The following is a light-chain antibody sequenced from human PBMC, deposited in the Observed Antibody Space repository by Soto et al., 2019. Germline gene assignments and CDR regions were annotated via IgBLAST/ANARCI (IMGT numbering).Light chain of an antibody. Sequence: EIVLTQSPDPLSLSPGERATLSCRASQSVSGSYLAWYQQKPGQAPRLLIYGASSRATDIPDRFTGSGSGTDFTLTIGRLEPEDFAVYHXXLYGSSPMYTFGQGTKLEIK. CDR3: XLYGSSPMYT. CDR2: GAS. CDR1: QSVSGSY. V-gene: IGKV3-20*01. J-gene: IGKJ2*01.